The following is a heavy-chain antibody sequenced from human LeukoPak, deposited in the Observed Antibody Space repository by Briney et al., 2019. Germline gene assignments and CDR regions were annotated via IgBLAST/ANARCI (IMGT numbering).Heavy chain of an antibody. D-gene: IGHD4-11*01. Sequence: GGSLRLSCAASGFTFSSSAMSWVRQAPGKGLEWVSAISNNGGYTYYADSVQGRFTISRDNSKNTLYLQMNSLRAEDTAVYYCAKDRAVTTFAPGVNWFDPWGQGTLVTVSS. V-gene: IGHV3-23*01. CDR2: ISNNGGYT. CDR1: GFTFSSSA. CDR3: AKDRAVTTFAPGVNWFDP. J-gene: IGHJ5*02.